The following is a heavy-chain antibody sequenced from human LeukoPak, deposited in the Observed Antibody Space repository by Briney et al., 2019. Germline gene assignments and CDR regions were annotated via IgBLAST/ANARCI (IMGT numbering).Heavy chain of an antibody. J-gene: IGHJ1*01. CDR2: ITYNSGTI. CDR1: GFTFSSYS. V-gene: IGHV3-48*04. D-gene: IGHD6-19*01. Sequence: GGSLRLSCAASGFTFSSYSMNWVRQAPGKGLEWVSYITYNSGTIYYTDSVKGRFTISRDNAKNSLYLQMNSLRAEDTAVYYCARDSTTGSSGWYGYFQHWGQGTLVTVSS. CDR3: ARDSTTGSSGWYGYFQH.